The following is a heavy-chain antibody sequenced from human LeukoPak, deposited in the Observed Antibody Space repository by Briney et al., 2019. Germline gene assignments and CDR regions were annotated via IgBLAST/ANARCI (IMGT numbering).Heavy chain of an antibody. CDR2: IKSKTDGGTT. D-gene: IGHD4-17*01. J-gene: IGHJ4*02. CDR1: GFTFSNAW. V-gene: IGHV3-15*01. CDR3: TTDDYGDYEGSDY. Sequence: GGSLRLSCAASGFTFSNAWMSWVRQAPGRGLEWVGRIKSKTDGGTTDYAAPVKGRFTISRDDSKNTLYLQMNSLKTEDTAVYYCTTDDYGDYEGSDYWGQGTLVTVSS.